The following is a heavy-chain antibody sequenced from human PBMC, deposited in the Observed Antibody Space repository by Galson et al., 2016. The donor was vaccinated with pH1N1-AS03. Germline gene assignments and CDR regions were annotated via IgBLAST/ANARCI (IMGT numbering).Heavy chain of an antibody. V-gene: IGHV3-7*03. J-gene: IGHJ5*02. CDR1: GFTSSRYW. CDR2: IKQDGSEK. CDR3: ATAVRYYFDP. Sequence: SLRLSCAASGFTSSRYWMSWVRQAPGKGPEWVANIKQDGSEKYYVDSVKGRFTISRDNAKNSLFLQMNSLRAEVTAVYYCATAVRYYFDPWGQGTLVIVSS. D-gene: IGHD1-26*01.